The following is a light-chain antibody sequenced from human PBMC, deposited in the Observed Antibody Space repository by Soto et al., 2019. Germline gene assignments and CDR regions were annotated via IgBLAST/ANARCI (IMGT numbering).Light chain of an antibody. CDR1: QSISSW. Sequence: DIQMTQSPSTLSASVGARVTITCRASQSISSWLAWYQQKPGKAPTLLIYDASSLESGVPSRFSGSGSGTEFTLTISSLQPDDFATYYCQQYNSYSTFGQGTKLEIK. J-gene: IGKJ2*01. CDR3: QQYNSYST. V-gene: IGKV1-5*01. CDR2: DAS.